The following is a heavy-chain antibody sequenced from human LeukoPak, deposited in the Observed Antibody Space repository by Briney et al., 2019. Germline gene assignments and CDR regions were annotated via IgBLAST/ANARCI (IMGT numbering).Heavy chain of an antibody. CDR1: GFTFSDYY. Sequence: GGSLRLSCAASGFTFSDYYMNWIRQAPGKGLEWVSYISSSGSTIYYADSVKGRFTISRDNSKNTLYLQMNSLRAEDTAVYYCAKAADNFDIWGQGTMVTVSS. J-gene: IGHJ3*02. CDR3: AKAADNFDI. D-gene: IGHD3-9*01. V-gene: IGHV3-11*04. CDR2: ISSSGSTI.